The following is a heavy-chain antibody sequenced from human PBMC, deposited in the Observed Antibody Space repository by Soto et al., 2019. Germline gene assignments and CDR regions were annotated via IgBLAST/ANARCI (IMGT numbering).Heavy chain of an antibody. CDR2: IYYTGST. J-gene: IGHJ4*02. V-gene: IGHV4-59*08. CDR1: GGSISRYY. CDR3: ATYNRPPYHFDY. D-gene: IGHD1-20*01. Sequence: SETLYLTCTVSGGSISRYYWTWIRQPPGKRLEWIGYIYYTGSTNYNPSLQSRVAMSIDTSKNQFSLNLRSVTAADTAIYFCATYNRPPYHFDYWGQGAPVTVS.